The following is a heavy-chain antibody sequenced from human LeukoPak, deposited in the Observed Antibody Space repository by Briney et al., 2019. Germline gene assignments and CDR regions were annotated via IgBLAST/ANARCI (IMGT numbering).Heavy chain of an antibody. V-gene: IGHV4-31*03. J-gene: IGHJ4*02. D-gene: IGHD6-19*01. CDR2: IYYSGST. Sequence: SQTLSLTCTVSGGSISSGGYYWSWIRQHPGKGLEWIGYIYYSGSTYYNPSLKSRVTISVDTSKNQFSLKLSSVTAADTAAYYCARARGSGWYEDYWGQGTLVTVSS. CDR3: ARARGSGWYEDY. CDR1: GGSISSGGYY.